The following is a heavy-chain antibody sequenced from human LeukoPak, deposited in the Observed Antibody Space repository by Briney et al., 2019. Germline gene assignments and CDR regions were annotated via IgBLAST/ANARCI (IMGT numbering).Heavy chain of an antibody. CDR2: IYTSGST. CDR3: ARVSGSSNPYYYYDYMDV. D-gene: IGHD6-19*01. CDR1: GGSISSYY. J-gene: IGHJ6*03. V-gene: IGHV4-4*07. Sequence: SETLSLTCTVSGGSISSYYWSWLRQPAGKRLEWLGRIYTSGSTNYNPSLKSRVTMSVDTSKNQFSLKLSSVTAAETAVYYCARVSGSSNPYYYYDYMDVWGKGTTVTVSS.